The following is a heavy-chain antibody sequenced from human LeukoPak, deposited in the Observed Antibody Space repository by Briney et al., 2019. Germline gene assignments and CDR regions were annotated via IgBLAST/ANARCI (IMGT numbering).Heavy chain of an antibody. CDR3: ARGTHQLWFLDK. J-gene: IGHJ4*02. Sequence: PGGSLRLSCAASGFTFSSYSMNWVRQAPGKGLEWVSSITSSSSYIYYADSVKGRFTISRDNAKNSLYLQMNSLRAEDTAVYYCARGTHQLWFLDKWGQGTLVTVSS. CDR2: ITSSSSYI. CDR1: GFTFSSYS. D-gene: IGHD3-10*01. V-gene: IGHV3-21*01.